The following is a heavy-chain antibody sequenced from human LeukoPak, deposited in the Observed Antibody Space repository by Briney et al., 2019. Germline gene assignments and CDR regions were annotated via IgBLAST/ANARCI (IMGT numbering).Heavy chain of an antibody. CDR1: GGSISSSS. J-gene: IGHJ4*02. V-gene: IGHV3-21*01. CDR3: ARTSPTDSSGYPFDY. CDR2: ISSSSSYI. D-gene: IGHD3-22*01. Sequence: ETLSLTCTVSGGSISSSSYYWGWIRQPPGKGLEWVSSISSSSSYIYYADSVKGRFTISRDNAKNSLYLQMNSLRAEDTAVYYCARTSPTDSSGYPFDYWGQGTLVTVSS.